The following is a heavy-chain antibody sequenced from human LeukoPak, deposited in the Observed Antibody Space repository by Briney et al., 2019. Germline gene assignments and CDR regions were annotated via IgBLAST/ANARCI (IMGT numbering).Heavy chain of an antibody. J-gene: IGHJ4*02. CDR2: IKQDGSEK. CDR3: ARETGYCSSTSCSLFDY. Sequence: GGSLRLSCAASGFTFSSYWMSWVRQAPGKGLEWVANIKQDGSEKYYVDSVKGRFTISRDNPKNSLYLQKNSLRAEDTAVYYCARETGYCSSTSCSLFDYWGQGTLVTVSS. V-gene: IGHV3-7*01. CDR1: GFTFSSYW. D-gene: IGHD2-2*01.